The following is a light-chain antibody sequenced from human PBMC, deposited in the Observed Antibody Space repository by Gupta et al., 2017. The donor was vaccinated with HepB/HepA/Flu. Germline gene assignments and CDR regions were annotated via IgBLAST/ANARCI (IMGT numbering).Light chain of an antibody. CDR2: GAS. CDR1: QSVSSSY. J-gene: IGKJ5*01. CDR3: KKYGSSPTT. Sequence: IVLTQSPGTLSLSPGERATLSCRASQSVSSSYLAWYQQKPGQAPRLRIYGASSRATGIPDWFRGSGSGTDFTLTISRLEPEDFAVDYGKKYGSSPTTFGQGTRLEIK. V-gene: IGKV3-20*01.